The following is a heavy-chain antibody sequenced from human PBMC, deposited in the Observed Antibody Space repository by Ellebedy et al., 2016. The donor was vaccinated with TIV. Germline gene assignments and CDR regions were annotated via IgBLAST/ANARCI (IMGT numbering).Heavy chain of an antibody. D-gene: IGHD3-10*01. CDR3: ARDRLSGLGGGGVDV. J-gene: IGHJ6*02. CDR1: GYTFTRYY. Sequence: AASVKVSCKASGYTFTRYYMHWVRQAPGQGLEWMGLTNPGDGSTSYAQKFQGRVTMTRDTSTNTVSMELSSLRSDDTAVYYCARDRLSGLGGGGVDVWGQGTTVTVSS. CDR2: TNPGDGST. V-gene: IGHV1-46*01.